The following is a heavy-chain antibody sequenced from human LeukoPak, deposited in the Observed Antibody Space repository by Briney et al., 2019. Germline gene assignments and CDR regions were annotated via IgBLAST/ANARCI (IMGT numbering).Heavy chain of an antibody. Sequence: PGGSLRLSCAASGFTFSSYAMSWVRQAPGKGLEWVSAISGSGGSTYYADSVKGRFTISRDNSKNTLYLQMNSLRAEDTAVYYCAKGWYGGYYDSSGYYDYWGQGTLVTVSS. J-gene: IGHJ4*02. CDR2: ISGSGGST. CDR3: AKGWYGGYYDSSGYYDY. D-gene: IGHD3-22*01. CDR1: GFTFSSYA. V-gene: IGHV3-23*01.